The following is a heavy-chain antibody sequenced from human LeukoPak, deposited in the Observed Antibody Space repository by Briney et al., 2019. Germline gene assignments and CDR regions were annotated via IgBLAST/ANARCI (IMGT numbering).Heavy chain of an antibody. Sequence: HAGGSLRLSCAASGFSFSNFGMHWVRLAPGKGLEWVAVISYDGSNKYYGDSVKGRFSISRDDSKNTLFLQINTLRAEDTAVYYCAKDRGSGHMDYWGQGTLVTVSS. D-gene: IGHD6-19*01. V-gene: IGHV3-30*18. J-gene: IGHJ4*02. CDR2: ISYDGSNK. CDR1: GFSFSNFG. CDR3: AKDRGSGHMDY.